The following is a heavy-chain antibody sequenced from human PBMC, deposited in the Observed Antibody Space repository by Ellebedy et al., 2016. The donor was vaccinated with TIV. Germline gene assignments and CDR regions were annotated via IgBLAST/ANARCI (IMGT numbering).Heavy chain of an antibody. J-gene: IGHJ4*02. CDR3: ARAGGGYSYGDN. CDR2: INPHSGGT. Sequence: ASVKVSCKASGYTFTGYYMHWVRQAPGQGLEWMGWINPHSGGTNHAQRFQGRVTMTRDTSISTAYMELSRLRSDDTAVYYCARAGGGYSYGDNWGQGTLVTVSS. V-gene: IGHV1-2*02. CDR1: GYTFTGYY. D-gene: IGHD5-18*01.